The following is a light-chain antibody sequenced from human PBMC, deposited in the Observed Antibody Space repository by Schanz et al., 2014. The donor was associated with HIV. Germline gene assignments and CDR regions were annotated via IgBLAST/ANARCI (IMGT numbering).Light chain of an antibody. CDR3: QQSYSTPRT. V-gene: IGKV1-12*01. CDR1: QDLTRW. Sequence: DIQMTQSPSSVSASIGDRVTITCRASQDLTRWLAWDQQKPGEAPKLLIYAASTLQSGVPSRFSGSGSGTDFTLTISSLQPEDFATYYCQQSYSTPRTFGQGTKVQIK. J-gene: IGKJ1*01. CDR2: AAS.